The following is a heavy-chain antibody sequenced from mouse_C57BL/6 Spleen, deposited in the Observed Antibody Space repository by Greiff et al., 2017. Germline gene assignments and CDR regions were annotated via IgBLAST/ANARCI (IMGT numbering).Heavy chain of an antibody. V-gene: IGHV1-82*01. CDR3: ARRYGSSYPYFDY. Sequence: VQLQQSGPELVKPGASVKISCKASGYAFSSSWMNWVKQRPGKGLEWIGRLYPGDGDTNYNGKFKGKATLTADKSSSTAYMQLRSLTSEDSAVYFCARRYGSSYPYFDYWGQGTTLTVSS. CDR1: GYAFSSSW. CDR2: LYPGDGDT. J-gene: IGHJ2*01. D-gene: IGHD1-1*01.